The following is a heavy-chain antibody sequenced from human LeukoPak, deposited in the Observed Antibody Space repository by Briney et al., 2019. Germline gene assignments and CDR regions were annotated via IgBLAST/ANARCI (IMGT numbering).Heavy chain of an antibody. CDR2: IYHSGST. CDR1: GGSISSGGYS. V-gene: IGHV4-30-2*01. Sequence: PSQTLSLTCAVSGGSISSGGYSWSWIRQPPGKGLEWIGYIYHSGSTYYNPSLKSRVTISVDRSKNQFSLKLSSVTAADTAVYYCARGYGSGRFYYGMDVWGQGTTVTVSS. J-gene: IGHJ6*02. D-gene: IGHD3-10*01. CDR3: ARGYGSGRFYYGMDV.